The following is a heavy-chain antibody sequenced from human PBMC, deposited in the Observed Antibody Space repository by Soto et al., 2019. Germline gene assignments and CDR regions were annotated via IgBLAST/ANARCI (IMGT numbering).Heavy chain of an antibody. J-gene: IGHJ4*02. D-gene: IGHD2-15*01. CDR3: AKRRGAGGLFDY. CDR2: VSIGGST. Sequence: DVQLLESGGGLVQPEGSLRLSCAASGFTFSSYAMGWVRQGPGKGLEWVAVVSIGGSTHYADSVRGRFTISRDNSKNTLSLQMNSMTAEDTAVYFCAKRRGAGGLFDYWGQGDLVTVSS. CDR1: GFTFSSYA. V-gene: IGHV3-23*01.